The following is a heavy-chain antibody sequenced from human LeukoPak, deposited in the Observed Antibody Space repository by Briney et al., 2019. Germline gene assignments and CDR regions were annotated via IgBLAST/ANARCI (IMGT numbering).Heavy chain of an antibody. CDR1: GFTFSSYG. CDR2: IWYDGSNK. Sequence: GGSLRLSCAASGFTFSSYGMHWVRQAPGKGLEWVAVIWYDGSNKYYADSVKGRLTISRDNSKNTLYLQMNSLRAEDTAVYYCARDATRAPYYFDYWGQGTLVTVSS. J-gene: IGHJ4*02. V-gene: IGHV3-33*01. CDR3: ARDATRAPYYFDY.